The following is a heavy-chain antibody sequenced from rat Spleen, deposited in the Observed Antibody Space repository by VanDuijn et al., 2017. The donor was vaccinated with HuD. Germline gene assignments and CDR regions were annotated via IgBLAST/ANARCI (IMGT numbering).Heavy chain of an antibody. J-gene: IGHJ2*01. CDR1: GFTFSRFA. CDR2: ITSGGSKT. Sequence: EVQLVESGGGLVQPGRSLKLSCAASGFTFSRFAMVWVRQAPKKGLERVATITSGGSKTYYPDSVKGRFTISRDNAKSTLYLQMDSLRSEDTATYYCAKTGFYFDYWGQGVMVTVSS. D-gene: IGHD1-6*01. CDR3: AKTGFYFDY. V-gene: IGHV5-25*01.